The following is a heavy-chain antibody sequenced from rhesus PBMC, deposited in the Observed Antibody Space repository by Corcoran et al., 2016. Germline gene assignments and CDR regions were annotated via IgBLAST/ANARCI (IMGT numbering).Heavy chain of an antibody. CDR1: GFSFTGYG. Sequence: DLVGHGGDLVELGGSLRLSGVDSGFSFTGYGWTWVRQAAGKGLELVSGLTSASDKIFYADSVRGRFTVSRDNSKNILFLQMNNLRFEDTAVYYCTKDLQYGAFDFWGQGLRVTVSS. V-gene: IGHV3S5*01. CDR2: LTSASDKI. D-gene: IGHD4-23*01. CDR3: TKDLQYGAFDF. J-gene: IGHJ3*01.